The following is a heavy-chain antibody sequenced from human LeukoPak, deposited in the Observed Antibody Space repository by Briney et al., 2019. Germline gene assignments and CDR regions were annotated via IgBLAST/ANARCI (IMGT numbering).Heavy chain of an antibody. Sequence: GGSLRLSCAASGFTFSSSAMSWVRQAPGKGLEWVSAISNNGGYTYYADSVQGRFTISRDNSKSTLCLQMNSLRAEDTAVYYCAKEPDYGDYFDYWGQGTLVTVSS. CDR3: AKEPDYGDYFDY. V-gene: IGHV3-23*01. CDR2: ISNNGGYT. J-gene: IGHJ4*02. CDR1: GFTFSSSA. D-gene: IGHD4-17*01.